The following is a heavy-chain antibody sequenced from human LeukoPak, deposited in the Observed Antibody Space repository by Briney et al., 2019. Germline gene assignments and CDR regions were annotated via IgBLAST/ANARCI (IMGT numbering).Heavy chain of an antibody. Sequence: SVKVSCKASGGTFSSYAISWVRQAPGQGLEWMGRIIPILGIANYAQKFQGRVTITADKSTSTAYMELSSLRSEDTAVYYCASYYDSSGYYFSDLDAFDIWAKGEWSPSLQ. D-gene: IGHD3-22*01. J-gene: IGHJ3*02. CDR1: GGTFSSYA. CDR3: ASYYDSSGYYFSDLDAFDI. CDR2: IIPILGIA. V-gene: IGHV1-69*04.